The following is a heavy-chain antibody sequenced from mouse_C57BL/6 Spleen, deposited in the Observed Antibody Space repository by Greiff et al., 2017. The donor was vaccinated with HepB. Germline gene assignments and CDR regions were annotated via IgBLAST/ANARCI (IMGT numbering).Heavy chain of an antibody. CDR1: GFSLSTFGMG. D-gene: IGHD2-3*01. Sequence: QVTLKESGPGILQPSQTLSLTCSFSGFSLSTFGMGVGWIRQPSGKGLEWLAHIWWDDDKYYNPALKSRLTISKDTSKNQVFLKIANVDTADTATYYCARKIRIDGYYGWYFDVWGTGTTVTVSS. V-gene: IGHV8-8*01. CDR3: ARKIRIDGYYGWYFDV. J-gene: IGHJ1*03. CDR2: IWWDDDK.